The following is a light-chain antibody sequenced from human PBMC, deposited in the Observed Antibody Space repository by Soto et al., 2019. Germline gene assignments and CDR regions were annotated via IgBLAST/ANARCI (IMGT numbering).Light chain of an antibody. Sequence: QSALTQPASVSGSPGQSITISCTGTSSDVGSYNLVSWYKKHPDKATKLMLYEDNKRPSGVSDRFSGSKSGNTASLTISGLQAEDEADYYCCSYAGTSTYVFGTGTKLTVL. V-gene: IGLV2-23*01. J-gene: IGLJ1*01. CDR2: EDN. CDR1: SSDVGSYNL. CDR3: CSYAGTSTYV.